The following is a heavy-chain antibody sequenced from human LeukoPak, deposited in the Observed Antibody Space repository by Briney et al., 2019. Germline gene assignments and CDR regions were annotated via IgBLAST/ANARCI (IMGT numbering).Heavy chain of an antibody. CDR3: ARAKYSSISRLYYYYGMDV. CDR2: IYHSGST. J-gene: IGHJ6*04. CDR1: GPSISSGGYA. Sequence: SQTLSLTCAVSGPSISSGGYAWRWIRQPPGKGLEWIGYIYHSGSTYYNPSLKSRVTISVDRSKNHSSLKLSSVTAADTAVYYCARAKYSSISRLYYYYGMDVWGKGTTVTVSS. D-gene: IGHD6-13*01. V-gene: IGHV4-30-2*01.